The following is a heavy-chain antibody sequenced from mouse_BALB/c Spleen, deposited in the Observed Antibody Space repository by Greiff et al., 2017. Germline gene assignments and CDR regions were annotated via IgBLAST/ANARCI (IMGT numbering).Heavy chain of an antibody. J-gene: IGHJ4*01. D-gene: IGHD2-3*01. CDR1: GYSITSDYA. CDR2: ISYSGST. CDR3: ARSLDGYAMDY. V-gene: IGHV3-2*02. Sequence: VQLKESGPGLVKPSQSLSLTCTVTGYSITSDYAWNWIRQFPGNKLEWMGYISYSGSTSYNPSLKSRISITRDTSKNQFFLQLNSVTTEDTATYYCARSLDGYAMDYWGQGTSVTVSS.